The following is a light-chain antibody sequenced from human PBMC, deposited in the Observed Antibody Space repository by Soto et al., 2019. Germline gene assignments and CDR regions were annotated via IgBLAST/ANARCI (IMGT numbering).Light chain of an antibody. J-gene: IGKJ4*01. CDR1: QTVSLSY. CDR2: GAS. CDR3: QQYFTSPLT. Sequence: VLTQSPGTLSLSPGERATLSFRAIQTVSLSYLAWYQQKPGQAPRLLIYGASSRATGIPDRFSGGGSGTDFTLTISRLEPEDFAMYYCQQYFTSPLTFGGGTKVDIK. V-gene: IGKV3-20*01.